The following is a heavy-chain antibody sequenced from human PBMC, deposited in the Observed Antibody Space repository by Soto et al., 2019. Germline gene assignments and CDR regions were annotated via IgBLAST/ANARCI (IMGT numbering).Heavy chain of an antibody. Sequence: GGSLRLSCAASGFTFSSDSMNWVRQAPGKGLEWVSYISSSSSTIYYADSVKGRFTISRDNAKNSLYLQMNSLRAEDTAVYYCARRMMEPYYYYMDVWGKGTTVTVSS. CDR3: ARRMMEPYYYYMDV. J-gene: IGHJ6*03. V-gene: IGHV3-48*01. CDR2: ISSSSSTI. D-gene: IGHD1-26*01. CDR1: GFTFSSDS.